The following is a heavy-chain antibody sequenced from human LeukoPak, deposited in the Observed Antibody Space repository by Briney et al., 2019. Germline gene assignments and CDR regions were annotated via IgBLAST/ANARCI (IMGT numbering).Heavy chain of an antibody. CDR2: TYYRSTWYN. Sequence: SQTLSLTCAISGDSVSSNSVTWNWIRQSPSRGLEWLGRTYYRSTWYNDYAVSVRGRITVNPDTSKNQFSLQLNSVTPEDTAVYYCARGVSSGWTKTQPENDAFDIWGQGTMVTVSS. D-gene: IGHD6-19*01. CDR3: ARGVSSGWTKTQPENDAFDI. CDR1: GDSVSSNSVT. J-gene: IGHJ3*02. V-gene: IGHV6-1*01.